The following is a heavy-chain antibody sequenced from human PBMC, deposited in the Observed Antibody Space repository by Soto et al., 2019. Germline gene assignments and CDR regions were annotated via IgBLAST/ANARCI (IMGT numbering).Heavy chain of an antibody. CDR1: GGSISSGGYY. J-gene: IGHJ4*02. D-gene: IGHD3-16*01. CDR2: IHYSGNT. V-gene: IGHV4-31*03. Sequence: QLQLQESGPGLVKPSQTLSLTCTVSGGSISSGGYYWSWIRQYPGKGLEWIGNIHYSGNTYYNPCIKSRVAISVDTSKNPFSLKLRSVTAADTDVYYCASDMTAYWGQGPLVTVSS. CDR3: ASDMTAY.